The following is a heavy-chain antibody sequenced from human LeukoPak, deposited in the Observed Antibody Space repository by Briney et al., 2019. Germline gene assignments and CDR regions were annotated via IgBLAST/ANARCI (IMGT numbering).Heavy chain of an antibody. CDR2: IKEDGSEK. Sequence: GGSLRLSCAASDFNFITYAMSWVRQAPGKGLEWVANIKEDGSEKNYVDSVKGRFTISRDNAKNSLYLQMNSLRAEDTALYYCARDSADNLDWGQGTLVTVSS. CDR1: DFNFITYA. J-gene: IGHJ4*02. V-gene: IGHV3-7*01. CDR3: ARDSADNLD. D-gene: IGHD3-9*01.